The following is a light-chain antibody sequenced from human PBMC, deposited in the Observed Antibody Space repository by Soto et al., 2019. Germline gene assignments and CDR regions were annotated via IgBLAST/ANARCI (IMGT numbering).Light chain of an antibody. CDR2: GAS. V-gene: IGKV3D-20*02. Sequence: EIVMTQSPATLSLSPGERATLSCRASQSVSSNLAWYQQKPGQAPRLLIYGASSRATGIPDRFSGSGSGTDFTLTISRLEPEDFAVYYCQKRSNWPPITFGQGTRLEI. CDR3: QKRSNWPPIT. J-gene: IGKJ5*01. CDR1: QSVSSN.